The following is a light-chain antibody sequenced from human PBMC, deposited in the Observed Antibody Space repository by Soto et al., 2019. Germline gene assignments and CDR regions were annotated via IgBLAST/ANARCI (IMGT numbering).Light chain of an antibody. CDR3: QQYGNSGVT. V-gene: IGKV3-20*01. J-gene: IGKJ3*01. Sequence: EIVLTQSPGTLSLSPVERATLSCRASQSVNSNYLAWHQQKPGQAPRLLIYGVSSRATGIPDRFSGSGSGTDFTHTISRLEPEDFAVYYCQQYGNSGVTFGPGTKVDIK. CDR1: QSVNSNY. CDR2: GVS.